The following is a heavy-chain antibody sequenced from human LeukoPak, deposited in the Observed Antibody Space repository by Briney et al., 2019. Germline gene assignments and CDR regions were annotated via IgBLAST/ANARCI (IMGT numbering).Heavy chain of an antibody. J-gene: IGHJ2*01. CDR3: ARHREAATNDRYFDL. CDR1: GGSISSYY. Sequence: SEALSLTCTVSGGSISSYYWSWIRQPPGKGLEWIGYIYTSGSTNYNPSLKSRVTISVDTSKNQFSLKLSSVTAADTAVYYCARHREAATNDRYFDLWGRGTLVTVSS. CDR2: IYTSGST. D-gene: IGHD6-25*01. V-gene: IGHV4-4*09.